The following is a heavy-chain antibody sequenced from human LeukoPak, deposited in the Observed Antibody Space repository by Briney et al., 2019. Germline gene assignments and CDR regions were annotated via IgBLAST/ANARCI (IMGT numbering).Heavy chain of an antibody. CDR2: IYYSGST. V-gene: IGHV4-39*07. D-gene: IGHD2-15*01. J-gene: IGHJ6*03. Sequence: PSETLSLTCTVSGGSISSSSYYWGWIRQPPGKGLEWIGSIYYSGSTYYNPSLKSRVTISVDTSKNQFSLKPSSVTAADTAVYYCAREGYCSGGSCLRDYYYYMDVWGKGTTVTVSS. CDR1: GGSISSSSYY. CDR3: AREGYCSGGSCLRDYYYYMDV.